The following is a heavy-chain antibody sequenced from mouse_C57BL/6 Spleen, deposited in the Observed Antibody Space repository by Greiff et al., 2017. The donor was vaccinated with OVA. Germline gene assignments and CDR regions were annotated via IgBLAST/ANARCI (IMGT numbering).Heavy chain of an antibody. D-gene: IGHD1-1*01. CDR1: GYAFSSYW. CDR2: IYPGDGDT. V-gene: IGHV1-80*01. CDR3: ARGATVVEDWYFDV. Sequence: VKLMESGAELVKPGASVKISCKASGYAFSSYWMNWVKQRPGTGLEWIGQIYPGDGDTNYNGKFKGKATLTADKTSSTAYMQLSSLTSEDSAVYFCARGATVVEDWYFDVWGTGTTVTVSS. J-gene: IGHJ1*03.